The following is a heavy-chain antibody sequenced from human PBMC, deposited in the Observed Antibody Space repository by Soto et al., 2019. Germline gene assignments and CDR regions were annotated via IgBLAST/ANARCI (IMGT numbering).Heavy chain of an antibody. Sequence: PXESLTISCKTSGHRFTTYWISWVRQMPGKGLEYIGKINPTDSETNYSPSFEGHVTFSVDRSTSTAYVRWNSLKASDTAMYYCASPTMTSTSFYYAMDVWGQGTTVTVSS. CDR2: INPTDSET. J-gene: IGHJ6*02. CDR1: GHRFTTYW. D-gene: IGHD4-17*01. V-gene: IGHV5-10-1*01. CDR3: ASPTMTSTSFYYAMDV.